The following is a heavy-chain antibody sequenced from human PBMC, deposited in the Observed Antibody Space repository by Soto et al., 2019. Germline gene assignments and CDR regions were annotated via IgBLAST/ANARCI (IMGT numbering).Heavy chain of an antibody. V-gene: IGHV4-61*01. CDR3: ARAAMQTPYYSAF. Sequence: QVQLQESGPGLGKPSETLSLTCTISGASVSSGSYYWSWIRQPPGTGLEWIGYVYTSVITTYNPSLTSRVTISVDMSKDQFSLKLSSVTAADTAMYYCARAAMQTPYYSAFWGQGTLVTVSS. CDR2: VYTSVIT. CDR1: GASVSSGSYY. J-gene: IGHJ4*02.